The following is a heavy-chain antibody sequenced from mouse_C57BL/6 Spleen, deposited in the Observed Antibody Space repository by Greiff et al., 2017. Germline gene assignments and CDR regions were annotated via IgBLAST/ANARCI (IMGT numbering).Heavy chain of an antibody. J-gene: IGHJ2*01. CDR2: INPNNGGT. D-gene: IGHD3-3*01. Sequence: VQLQQSGPELVKPGASVKISCKASGYTFNDYYMNWVKQSHGKSLEWIGDINPNNGGTSYNQKFKGKATLTVDKSSSTAYMELRSLTSEDAAVYYCAREGLGAVDYWGQGTTRTVSS. CDR3: AREGLGAVDY. V-gene: IGHV1-26*01. CDR1: GYTFNDYY.